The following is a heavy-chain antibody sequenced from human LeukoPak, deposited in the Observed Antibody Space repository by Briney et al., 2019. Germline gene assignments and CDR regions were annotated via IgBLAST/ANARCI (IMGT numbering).Heavy chain of an antibody. V-gene: IGHV5-51*01. Sequence: GESLRISRKGSGYSFTNYWIGWVRQMPGKGLAWMGIIYPGDSDTRYSPSFQGQVTISADKSISTAYLQWSSLKASDTAIYYCARHMLKGEGGAAYDSWGQGTLVTVSS. CDR2: IYPGDSDT. CDR3: ARHMLKGEGGAAYDS. D-gene: IGHD2-8*01. CDR1: GYSFTNYW. J-gene: IGHJ4*02.